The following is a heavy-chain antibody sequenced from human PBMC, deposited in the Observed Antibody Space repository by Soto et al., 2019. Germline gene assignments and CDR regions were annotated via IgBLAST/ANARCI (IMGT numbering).Heavy chain of an antibody. CDR3: ARDPPTGTTLDWFDS. V-gene: IGHV3-21*01. CDR2: ISSSGSLM. Sequence: LRLSCAASGFTFSSDSMGWVRQAPGKGLEWVSSISSSGSLMNYADSVKGRFTISRDNAKNSLYLQMSSLKDEDTAVYYCARDPPTGTTLDWFDSWGQGTLVTVSS. CDR1: GFTFSSDS. D-gene: IGHD1-7*01. J-gene: IGHJ5*01.